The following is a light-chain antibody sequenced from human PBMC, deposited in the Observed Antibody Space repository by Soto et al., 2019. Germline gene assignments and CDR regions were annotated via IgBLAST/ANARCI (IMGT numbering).Light chain of an antibody. Sequence: LVLTQSPGTLSLSPGERATLSCRAVPSLRINLLARYQLKPGQAPRLLIYDASSRASGIPYRWSGSWSGTDFSPTISGLEHEEFAVYYCHQYNNCPPGTFGEGTKVDIK. CDR2: DAS. CDR1: PSLRINL. CDR3: HQYNNCPPGT. V-gene: IGKV3-20*01. J-gene: IGKJ1*01.